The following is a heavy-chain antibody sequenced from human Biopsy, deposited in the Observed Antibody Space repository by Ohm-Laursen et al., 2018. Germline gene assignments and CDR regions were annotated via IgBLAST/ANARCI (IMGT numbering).Heavy chain of an antibody. CDR1: GFTFSSYG. J-gene: IGHJ6*02. D-gene: IGHD3-10*01. Sequence: SLRLSCAASGFTFSSYGMHWVRQAPGKGLAWVAVIWYDGSNKYYVDSVKGRFTISRDNSKNTLFLQMNNLRPEDTAVYYCARDRYYGSANYFGYYNMDVWGQGTTVTVSS. CDR3: ARDRYYGSANYFGYYNMDV. CDR2: IWYDGSNK. V-gene: IGHV3-33*01.